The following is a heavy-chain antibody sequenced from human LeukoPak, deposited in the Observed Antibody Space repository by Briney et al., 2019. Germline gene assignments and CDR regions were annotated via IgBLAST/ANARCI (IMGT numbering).Heavy chain of an antibody. V-gene: IGHV1-69*13. CDR1: GGTFSSYA. D-gene: IGHD3-22*01. J-gene: IGHJ1*01. CDR2: IIPMFGTT. Sequence: SVKVSCKASGGTFSSYAITWVRQAPGQGLEWMGGIIPMFGTTNFAQKFQGRVTITADESTSTAYMELSSLRSEDTAVYYCARGVARKHYYDSSGYLEYFQHWGQGTLATVSS. CDR3: ARGVARKHYYDSSGYLEYFQH.